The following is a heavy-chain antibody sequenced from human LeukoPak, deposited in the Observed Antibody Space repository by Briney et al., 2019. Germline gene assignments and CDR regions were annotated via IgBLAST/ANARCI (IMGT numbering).Heavy chain of an antibody. CDR2: INSDGSST. Sequence: GGSLRLSCAASGFTFSSYWMHWVRHAPGKGLVWVSRINSDGSSTSYADSVKGRFTISRDNAKNTLYLQMNSLRAEDTAVYYCARGRFLIKLKNWFDPCGQGTLVTVSS. J-gene: IGHJ5*02. V-gene: IGHV3-74*01. CDR1: GFTFSSYW. CDR3: ARGRFLIKLKNWFDP. D-gene: IGHD2-15*01.